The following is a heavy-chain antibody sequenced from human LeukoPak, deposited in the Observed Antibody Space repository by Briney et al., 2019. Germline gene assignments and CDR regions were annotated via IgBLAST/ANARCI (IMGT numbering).Heavy chain of an antibody. J-gene: IGHJ4*02. CDR3: ARAPSGFTYGPGDH. V-gene: IGHV1-18*01. CDR1: GYSFTSYG. D-gene: IGHD5-18*01. CDR2: ISTYDGDA. Sequence: GASVKVSSKASGYSFTSYGITWVRQAPGQGLEWMGWISTYDGDANYAQQLQGRVTMTTDTSTITAYMELRSLRSDDTAVYYCARAPSGFTYGPGDHWGQGTLVTVSS.